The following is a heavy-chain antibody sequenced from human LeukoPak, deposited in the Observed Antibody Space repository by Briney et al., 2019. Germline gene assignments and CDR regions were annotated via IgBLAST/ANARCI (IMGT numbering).Heavy chain of an antibody. CDR2: IYHSGST. CDR3: ASWPGAWYGEDF. Sequence: PSETLSLTCTVSGYSISSGYYWGWIRQPPGKGLEWIGSIYHSGSTYYNPSLKSRVTISVDTSKNQFSLKLSSVTAADTAVYYCASWPGAWYGEDFWGQGTLVTVSS. J-gene: IGHJ4*02. D-gene: IGHD3-10*01. V-gene: IGHV4-38-2*02. CDR1: GYSISSGYY.